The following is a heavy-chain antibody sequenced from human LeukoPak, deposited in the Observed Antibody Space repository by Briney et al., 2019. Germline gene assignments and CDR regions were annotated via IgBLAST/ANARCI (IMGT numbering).Heavy chain of an antibody. Sequence: SETLSLTCTVSGGSISSYFWSWIRQPPGKGLEWIGYIYYSGSTNYNPSLKSRVTISLDTSKNQFSLKLSSATAADTAVYYCARVKGYYDSSGYYKAHAFDIWGQGTMVTVSS. CDR2: IYYSGST. CDR3: ARVKGYYDSSGYYKAHAFDI. J-gene: IGHJ3*02. V-gene: IGHV4-59*01. D-gene: IGHD3-22*01. CDR1: GGSISSYF.